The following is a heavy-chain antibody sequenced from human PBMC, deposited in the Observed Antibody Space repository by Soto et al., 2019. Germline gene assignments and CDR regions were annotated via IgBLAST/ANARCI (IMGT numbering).Heavy chain of an antibody. CDR1: GYTFTSYA. D-gene: IGHD2-15*01. CDR2: INAGNGNT. Sequence: ASVKVSCKASGYTFTSYAMHWVRQAPGQRLEWMGWINAGNGNTKYSQKFQGRVTITRDTSASTAYMELSSLRSEDTAVYYCAARGGRHYYMDVWGKGTTVTVSS. V-gene: IGHV1-3*01. CDR3: AARGGRHYYMDV. J-gene: IGHJ6*03.